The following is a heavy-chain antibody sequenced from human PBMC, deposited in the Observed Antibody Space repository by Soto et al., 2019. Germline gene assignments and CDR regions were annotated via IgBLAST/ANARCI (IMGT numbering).Heavy chain of an antibody. CDR3: TSSWYEPRRVFDP. V-gene: IGHV3-66*01. CDR1: GFTVSSNY. Sequence: EVQLVESGGGLVQPGGSLRLSCAASGFTVSSNYMSWVRQAPGKGLEWVSVIYSGGSTYYADSVKGRFTISRDNSKNTLYLQMNSLRAEDTAVYYCTSSWYEPRRVFDPWGQGTLVTVSS. CDR2: IYSGGST. J-gene: IGHJ5*02. D-gene: IGHD6-13*01.